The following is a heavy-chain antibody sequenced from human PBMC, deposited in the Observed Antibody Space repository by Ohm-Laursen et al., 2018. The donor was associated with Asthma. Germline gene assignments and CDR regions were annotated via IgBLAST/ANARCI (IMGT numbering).Heavy chain of an antibody. CDR2: INENGGEK. J-gene: IGHJ5*02. CDR1: GFTFNKSW. D-gene: IGHD6-13*01. Sequence: SLRLSCAASGFTFNKSWMSWVRQAPGNGLEWVAHINENGGEKFYVDSVKGRVTISRDNAKNSLYLQMNSLRADDTAVYYCGRVYSSSWDPRGQGTLVTVSS. CDR3: GRVYSSSWDP. V-gene: IGHV3-7*03.